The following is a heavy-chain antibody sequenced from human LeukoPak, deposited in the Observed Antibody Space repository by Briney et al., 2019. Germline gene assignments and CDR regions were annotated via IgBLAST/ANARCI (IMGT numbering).Heavy chain of an antibody. CDR3: ARHTDSSGWYRAWFDP. CDR2: MFYSGTA. D-gene: IGHD6-19*01. CDR1: GGYISSSRHY. Sequence: SETLSLTCAVSGGYISSSRHYWGWIRQPPGKGLEWIGSMFYSGTAYYNASLKSRVTISVDTSKNQFSLTVPSVTAADTAVYYCARHTDSSGWYRAWFDPWGQGTLVTVSS. J-gene: IGHJ5*02. V-gene: IGHV4-39*01.